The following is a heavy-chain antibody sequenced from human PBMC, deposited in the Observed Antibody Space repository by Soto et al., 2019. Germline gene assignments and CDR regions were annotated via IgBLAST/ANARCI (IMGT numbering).Heavy chain of an antibody. CDR1: GFTFSSYA. V-gene: IGHV3-30-3*01. CDR2: ISYDGSNK. D-gene: IGHD3-3*01. J-gene: IGHJ4*01. Sequence: GGSLRLSCAASGFTFSSYAMHWVRQAPGKGLEWVAFISYDGSNKYNTNSVKGRFTISRDNSKNTLYLQMNSLRAEDTAVYYWSRESKDDFWGGDCINWGQGTLVTVSS. CDR3: SRESKDDFWGGDCIN.